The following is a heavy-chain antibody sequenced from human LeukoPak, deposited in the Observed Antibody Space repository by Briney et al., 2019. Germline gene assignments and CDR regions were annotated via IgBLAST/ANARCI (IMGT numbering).Heavy chain of an antibody. CDR1: GYTFTSYD. V-gene: IGHV1-8*01. J-gene: IGHJ4*02. CDR3: ARGIFSAAGTWGDY. Sequence: ASVKVSCKASGYTFTSYDINWVRQATGQGLEWMGWMNPNSGNTGYAQKFQGRVTMTRNTSISTAYMELSSLRSEDTAVYYCARGIFSAAGTWGDYWGQGTLVTVSS. D-gene: IGHD6-13*01. CDR2: MNPNSGNT.